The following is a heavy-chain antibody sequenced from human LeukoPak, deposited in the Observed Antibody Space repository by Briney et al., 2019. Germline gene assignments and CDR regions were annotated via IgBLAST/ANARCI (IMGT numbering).Heavy chain of an antibody. CDR1: GFSFSSYG. CDR2: ISYDGSNK. Sequence: PGGSLRLSCAASGFSFSSYGMHWVRQAPGKGLEWVAVISYDGSNKYYVDSVKGRFTISRDNSKNTLYLQMNSLRAEDTAVYYCARMNWNWGQGTMVTVSS. V-gene: IGHV3-30*03. J-gene: IGHJ3*01. CDR3: ARMNWN. D-gene: IGHD1-1*01.